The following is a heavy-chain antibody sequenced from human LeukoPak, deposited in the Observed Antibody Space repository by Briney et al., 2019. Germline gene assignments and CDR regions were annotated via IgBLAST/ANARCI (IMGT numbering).Heavy chain of an antibody. CDR1: GFTFSTYA. D-gene: IGHD3-22*01. CDR3: AKIYYYDSGGYYRY. CDR2: ISGSGGST. J-gene: IGHJ4*02. V-gene: IGHV3-23*01. Sequence: QAGGSLRLSCAASGFTFSTYAMSWVRQAPGKGLEWVSAISGSGGSTYYADSVKGRFTISRDNSKNTLYLQMNSLRAEDTAVYYWAKIYYYDSGGYYRYWARGTRVTVSS.